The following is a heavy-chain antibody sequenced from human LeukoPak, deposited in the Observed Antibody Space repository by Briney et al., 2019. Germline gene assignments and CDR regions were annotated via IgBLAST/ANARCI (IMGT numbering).Heavy chain of an antibody. CDR1: GFTFSSYA. CDR3: APSLRKYYFAY. Sequence: GGSLRLSCAASGFTFSSYAMSWVRQAPGKGLEWVSAISGSGGSTYYADSVKGRFTISRDNSKNTLYLQMNSLRAEDTAVYYCAPSLRKYYFAYWGQGTLVTVSS. CDR2: ISGSGGST. D-gene: IGHD4-17*01. J-gene: IGHJ4*02. V-gene: IGHV3-23*01.